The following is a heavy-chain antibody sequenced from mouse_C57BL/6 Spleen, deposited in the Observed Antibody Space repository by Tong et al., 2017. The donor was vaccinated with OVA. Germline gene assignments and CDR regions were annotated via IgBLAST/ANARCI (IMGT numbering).Heavy chain of an antibody. D-gene: IGHD1-1*01. J-gene: IGHJ3*01. CDR1: GYTFTDYE. V-gene: IGHV1-15*01. CDR3: TSLLYYGSSLAWFAY. CDR2: IDPETGGT. Sequence: VQLQESGAELVRPGASVTLSCKASGYTFTDYEMHWVKQTPVHGLEWIGAIDPETGGTAYDQKFKGKAILTADKSSSTAYMELRSLTSEDSAVYYCTSLLYYGSSLAWFAYWGQGTLVTVSA.